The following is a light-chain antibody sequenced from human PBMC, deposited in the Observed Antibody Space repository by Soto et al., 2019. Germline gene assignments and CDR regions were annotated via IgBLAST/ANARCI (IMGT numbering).Light chain of an antibody. V-gene: IGKV2-28*01. Sequence: DFVMTQPPLPLPVTPGEPASISSRFSQSLRLINGYNHLDWYLKKPGQSPQLLIYLGSNRASGVPDRFSGSGSGTDFTLKISRVEAEDVGVYYCMQALQTPWTFDQGTKVEIK. CDR2: LGS. J-gene: IGKJ1*01. CDR3: MQALQTPWT. CDR1: QSLRLINGYNH.